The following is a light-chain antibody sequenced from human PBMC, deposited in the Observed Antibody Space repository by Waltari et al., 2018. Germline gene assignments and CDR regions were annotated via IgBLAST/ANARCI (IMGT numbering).Light chain of an antibody. Sequence: DIQMTQSPSAMSASVGDRVTITCRASQGIGNSLAWFQQKPGKTPERLIYTVSRLQNGVPSRFSGSGSGTEFTLTISSLQPEDFATCYCLQHKTYPWTFGQGTKVEIK. CDR2: TVS. V-gene: IGKV1-17*03. J-gene: IGKJ1*01. CDR1: QGIGNS. CDR3: LQHKTYPWT.